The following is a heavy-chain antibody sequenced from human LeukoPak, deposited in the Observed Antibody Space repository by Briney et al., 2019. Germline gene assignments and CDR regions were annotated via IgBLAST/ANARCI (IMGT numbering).Heavy chain of an antibody. CDR3: ARALLSGSYRYYYYYYMDV. J-gene: IGHJ6*03. CDR2: INLDGSEK. D-gene: IGHD1-26*01. V-gene: IGHV3-7*01. CDR1: GFTFSNFW. Sequence: GGSLRLSCAASGFTFSNFWMSWFRQAPGKGLEWVANINLDGSEKYYVDSMKGRFTISRDNAKNSLSLQMSSLRAEDTAVYYCARALLSGSYRYYYYYYMDVWGKGTTVTVSS.